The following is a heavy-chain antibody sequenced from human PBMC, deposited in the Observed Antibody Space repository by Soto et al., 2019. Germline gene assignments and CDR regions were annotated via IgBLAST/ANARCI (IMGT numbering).Heavy chain of an antibody. V-gene: IGHV4-59*01. D-gene: IGHD3-22*01. J-gene: IGHJ5*02. CDR2: IYYSGTT. CDR3: ARYVGYYDRSGPHLDL. Sequence: PSETLSLTCTVSGGSIGSYYWSWIRQPPGKGLEWIGYIYYSGTTNYNPSLKSRVTISIDTSKKQFSLKLSSVTAADTAVYYCARYVGYYDRSGPHLDLWGQGSQVTVSS. CDR1: GGSIGSYY.